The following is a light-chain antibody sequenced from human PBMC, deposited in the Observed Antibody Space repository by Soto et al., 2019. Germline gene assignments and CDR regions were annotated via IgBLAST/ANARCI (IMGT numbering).Light chain of an antibody. V-gene: IGLV1-51*01. J-gene: IGLJ2*01. CDR3: GTWDSSLSAVV. CDR2: DNN. Sequence: QSVLTQPPSVSAAPGQKVTISGSGSSSNIGNNSVSWYQQLPGTAPKLLIYDNNKRPSGIPDRFSGSKSGTSATLGITGLQTGDEADYYCGTWDSSLSAVVFGGGTKLTVL. CDR1: SSNIGNNS.